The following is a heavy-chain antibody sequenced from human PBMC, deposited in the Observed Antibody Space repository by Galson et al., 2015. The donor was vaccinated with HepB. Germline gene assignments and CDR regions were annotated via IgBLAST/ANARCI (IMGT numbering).Heavy chain of an antibody. CDR1: GFTFSSFE. CDR2: ISGSDNMI. J-gene: IGHJ5*02. Sequence: SLRLSCAASGFTFSSFEMNWVRQAPGKGLEWVSYISGSDNMIFYADSVKGRFTLSRDNSKDTVFLQMDNLRAEDTAVYYCVKEGSWFGGDWFDPWGQGALVTVS. D-gene: IGHD3-16*01. CDR3: VKEGSWFGGDWFDP. V-gene: IGHV3-48*03.